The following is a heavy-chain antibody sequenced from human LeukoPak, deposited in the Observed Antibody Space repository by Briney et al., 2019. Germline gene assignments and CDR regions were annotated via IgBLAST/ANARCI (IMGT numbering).Heavy chain of an antibody. CDR2: ISSSGTTI. D-gene: IGHD5-12*01. Sequence: GGSLRLSCAASGFTFRTSGMNWVRQAPGKGLEWVSYISSSGTTISYAQSVKGRFTITRDNAQNSLTLHMNTLRADDTAVYYCARESLATIGVDYWGQGTLVTVSS. V-gene: IGHV3-48*01. CDR1: GFTFRTSG. J-gene: IGHJ4*02. CDR3: ARESLATIGVDY.